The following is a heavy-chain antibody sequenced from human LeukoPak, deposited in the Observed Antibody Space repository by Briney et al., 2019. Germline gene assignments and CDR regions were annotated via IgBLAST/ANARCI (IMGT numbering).Heavy chain of an antibody. D-gene: IGHD3-22*01. V-gene: IGHV3-53*01. J-gene: IGHJ4*02. CDR1: GFTFSSYA. CDR3: ARTRLYYDSSGPTYYFDY. Sequence: PGGSLRLSCAASGFTFSSYAMSWVRQAPDKGLEWVSVIYSGGSTYYADSVKGRLTISRDNSKNTLYLQMNSPRAEDTAVYYCARTRLYYDSSGPTYYFDYWGQGTLVTVSS. CDR2: IYSGGST.